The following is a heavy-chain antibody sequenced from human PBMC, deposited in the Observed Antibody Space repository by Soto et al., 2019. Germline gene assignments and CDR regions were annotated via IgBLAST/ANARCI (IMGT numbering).Heavy chain of an antibody. CDR2: ISSSSSTI. Sequence: GGSLRLSCAASGFTFSSYSMNWVRQAPGKGLEWVSYISSSSSTIYYADSVKGRFTISRDNAKNSLYLQMNSLRAEDTAVYYCARGLSGSSWYWDYFDYWGQGTLVTVSS. CDR1: GFTFSSYS. J-gene: IGHJ4*02. CDR3: ARGLSGSSWYWDYFDY. D-gene: IGHD6-13*01. V-gene: IGHV3-48*01.